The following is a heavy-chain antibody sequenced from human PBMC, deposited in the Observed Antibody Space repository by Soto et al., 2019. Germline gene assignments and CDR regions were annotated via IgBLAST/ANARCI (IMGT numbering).Heavy chain of an antibody. CDR1: GFTFSSYA. J-gene: IGHJ6*02. CDR2: ISGSGGST. CDR3: AKDAGSSWLDYYYGMDV. Sequence: PGGSLRLSCAASGFTFSSYAMSWVRQAPGKGLEWVSAISGSGGSTYYADSVKGRFTISRDNSKNTLYLQMNSLRAEDTAVYYCAKDAGSSWLDYYYGMDVWGQGTTVTVSS. V-gene: IGHV3-23*01. D-gene: IGHD6-13*01.